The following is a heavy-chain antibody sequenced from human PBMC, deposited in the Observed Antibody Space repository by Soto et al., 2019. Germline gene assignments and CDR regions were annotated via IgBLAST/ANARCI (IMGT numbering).Heavy chain of an antibody. J-gene: IGHJ1*01. CDR1: GYSFTSYY. D-gene: IGHD1-1*01. CDR3: ARSTVNTGTTLYYLDH. Sequence: GASVKGSWKASGYSFTSYYMHWVRQAPGQGLERMGTIDPSAGSTTFAQHFQGRVTMTRDTSTGTLYMELSSLRSEDTAVYYCARSTVNTGTTLYYLDHWG. CDR2: IDPSAGST. V-gene: IGHV1-46*01.